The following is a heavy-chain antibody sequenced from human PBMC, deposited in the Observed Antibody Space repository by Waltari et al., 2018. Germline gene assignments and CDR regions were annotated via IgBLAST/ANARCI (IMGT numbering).Heavy chain of an antibody. Sequence: QLQLQESGPGLVKPSETLSLSCTVPGGSISSNAHFWGGIRQSPGKGLEWIGSIYYTGSTYYNPSLKSRLAISVDTSKSQFSLNLRSVTAADTAVYYCARAKYSAYDYLGYGMDVWGQGTTVTVSS. CDR1: GGSISSNAHF. D-gene: IGHD5-12*01. CDR2: IYYTGST. J-gene: IGHJ6*02. CDR3: ARAKYSAYDYLGYGMDV. V-gene: IGHV4-39*01.